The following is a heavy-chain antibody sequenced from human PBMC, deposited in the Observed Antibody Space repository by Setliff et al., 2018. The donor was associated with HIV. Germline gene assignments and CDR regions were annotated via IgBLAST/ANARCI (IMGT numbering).Heavy chain of an antibody. Sequence: SETLSLTCTVSGGSINNYYWSWIRQPPGKGLEWIGTIYYSGSTYYNPSLKSRVTISTDTSKNQFSLKVRSVTAADTAVYYCARQMPIPGIAITPVDYWGQGALVTVSS. CDR3: ARQMPIPGIAITPVDY. V-gene: IGHV4-39*01. D-gene: IGHD5-12*01. CDR1: GGSINNYY. CDR2: IYYSGST. J-gene: IGHJ4*02.